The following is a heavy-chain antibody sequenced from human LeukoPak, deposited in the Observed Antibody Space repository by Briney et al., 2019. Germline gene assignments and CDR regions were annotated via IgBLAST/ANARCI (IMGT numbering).Heavy chain of an antibody. D-gene: IGHD3-9*01. J-gene: IGHJ4*02. CDR3: ARVIATYDILTGYEMGPFDY. Sequence: SETLSLTCTVSGGSISSSSYYWGWIRQPPGKGLEWIGSIYYSGSTYYNLSLKSRVTISVDTSKNQFSLKLSSVTAADTAVYYCARVIATYDILTGYEMGPFDYWGQGTLVTVSS. V-gene: IGHV4-39*07. CDR1: GGSISSSSYY. CDR2: IYYSGST.